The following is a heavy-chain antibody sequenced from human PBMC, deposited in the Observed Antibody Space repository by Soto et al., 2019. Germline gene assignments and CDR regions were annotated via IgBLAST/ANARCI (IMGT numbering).Heavy chain of an antibody. CDR3: ARRGPGTCFGC. CDR1: GFTFSSYA. Sequence: PAWSLRLSCAASGFTFSSYAMNWVRQAPGKGLELVSVISGSGDSTYYADSVRGRFTITRDNSKNTLYLQMQSLRADDMGVYYCARRGPGTCFGCWGQETLGTVSS. CDR2: ISGSGDST. J-gene: IGHJ4*02. V-gene: IGHV3-23*01. D-gene: IGHD6-13*01.